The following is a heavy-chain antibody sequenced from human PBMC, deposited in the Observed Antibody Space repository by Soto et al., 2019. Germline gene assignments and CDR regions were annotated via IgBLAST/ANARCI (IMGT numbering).Heavy chain of an antibody. V-gene: IGHV4-59*01. CDR1: GGSISSYY. CDR3: ARVDSYCSGGSCYLWWFDP. J-gene: IGHJ5*02. Sequence: PSETLSLTCTVSGGSISSYYWSWIRHPPGKGLEWIGYIYYSGSTNYNPSLKSRVTISVDTSKNQFSLKLSSVTAADTAVYYCARVDSYCSGGSCYLWWFDPWGQGTLVTVSS. D-gene: IGHD2-15*01. CDR2: IYYSGST.